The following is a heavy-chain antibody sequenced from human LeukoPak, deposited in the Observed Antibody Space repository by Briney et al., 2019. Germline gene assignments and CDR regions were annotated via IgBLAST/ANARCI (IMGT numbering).Heavy chain of an antibody. CDR2: IYYSGST. CDR3: ARDSRTGANAFDI. CDR1: GGSISSSSYY. Sequence: PSETLSLTCTVSGGSISSSSYYWGWIRQPPGKGLEWIGSIYYSGSTYYNPSLKSRVTISVDTSKNQFSLKLSSVTAADTAVYYCARDSRTGANAFDIWGQGTMVTVSS. J-gene: IGHJ3*02. D-gene: IGHD6-13*01. V-gene: IGHV4-39*07.